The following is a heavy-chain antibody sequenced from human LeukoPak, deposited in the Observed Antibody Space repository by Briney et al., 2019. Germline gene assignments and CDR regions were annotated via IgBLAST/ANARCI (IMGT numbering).Heavy chain of an antibody. CDR3: AREISALGNYFDS. CDR2: ISASGDSK. J-gene: IGHJ4*02. CDR1: GFSFSSYA. Sequence: GGSLRLSCAASGFSFSSYAMSWVRQTPGKGLEWVSVISASGDSKQYADSVKGRFTISRDNAKNSLYLQMNSLRAEDTAVYYCAREISALGNYFDSWGQGTLVTVSS. D-gene: IGHD7-27*01. V-gene: IGHV3-23*01.